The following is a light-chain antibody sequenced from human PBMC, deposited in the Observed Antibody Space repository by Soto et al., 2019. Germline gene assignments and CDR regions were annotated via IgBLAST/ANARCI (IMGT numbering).Light chain of an antibody. CDR2: KAS. Sequence: DIQMTQSPSSLSASVGDRVIITCRASQSVSNWLAWYQQKPGKAPNLLIDKASSLKSGVPSRFSGSGSGTEFTLTISNLQPDDFATYCCQQYDTYWTFGQGTKVEFK. J-gene: IGKJ1*01. CDR1: QSVSNW. CDR3: QQYDTYWT. V-gene: IGKV1-5*03.